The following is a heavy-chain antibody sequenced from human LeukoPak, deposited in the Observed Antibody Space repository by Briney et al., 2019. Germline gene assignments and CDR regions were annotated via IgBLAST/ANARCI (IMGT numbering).Heavy chain of an antibody. Sequence: ASVKLSCKASGYTFTSYAMNWVRQAPGQGLEWMGWINTNTGNPTYTQGFTGRFVFSLDTSVSTAYLQISSLKAVDTAVYYCARVHSMVWGVIMLNYYYYMDVWGKGTTVTVSS. CDR2: INTNTGNP. J-gene: IGHJ6*03. CDR1: GYTFTSYA. CDR3: ARVHSMVWGVIMLNYYYYMDV. D-gene: IGHD3-10*01. V-gene: IGHV7-4-1*02.